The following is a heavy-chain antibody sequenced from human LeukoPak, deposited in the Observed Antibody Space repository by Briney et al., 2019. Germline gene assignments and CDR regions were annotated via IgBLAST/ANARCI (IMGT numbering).Heavy chain of an antibody. CDR3: ARSGVGYFYDNTGYYPLDY. CDR1: GSTFTNYG. CDR2: ISAYTGNT. D-gene: IGHD3-22*01. V-gene: IGHV1-18*01. J-gene: IGHJ4*02. Sequence: ASVKVSCKASGSTFTNYGISWVRQAPGQGLEWMGWISAYTGNTNYAQNFQGRVTMTTDTSTSTAFMELRSLRSDDTAVYYCARSGVGYFYDNTGYYPLDYWGQGTLVTVSS.